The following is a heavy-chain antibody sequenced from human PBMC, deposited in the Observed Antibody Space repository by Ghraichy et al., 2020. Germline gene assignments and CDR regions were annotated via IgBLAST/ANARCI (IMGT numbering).Heavy chain of an antibody. J-gene: IGHJ6*02. Sequence: GSLSLTCTVSGASIRSPDYFWGWVRQPAGKGLEWVGSAFYSGTDYYHPSLKSLVAVSVDTSKNQFSLKLTSVTAADSGLYFCTRHSSGTLQWYYRGVDVWGQGTTVIVSS. D-gene: IGHD6-19*01. CDR1: GASIRSPDYF. CDR2: AFYSGTD. V-gene: IGHV4-39*01. CDR3: TRHSSGTLQWYYRGVDV.